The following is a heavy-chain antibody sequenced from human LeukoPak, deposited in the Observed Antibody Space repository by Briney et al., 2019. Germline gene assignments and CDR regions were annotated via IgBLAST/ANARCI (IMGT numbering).Heavy chain of an antibody. V-gene: IGHV3-30-3*01. CDR2: ISYDGSNG. Sequence: PGRSQRLSCAASGFTFSTYSMHWVRLAPGKGLEWVAIISYDGSNGCYADSVKGRFIISRDNSKNILYLQMNSLRVEGTAVYYCASAKSSSWHYFEYWGQGTLVTVSS. J-gene: IGHJ4*02. CDR3: ASAKSSSWHYFEY. CDR1: GFTFSTYS. D-gene: IGHD2-2*01.